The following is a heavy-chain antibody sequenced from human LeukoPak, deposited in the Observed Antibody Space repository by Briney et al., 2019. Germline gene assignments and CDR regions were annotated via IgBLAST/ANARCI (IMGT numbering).Heavy chain of an antibody. CDR2: IYYSGST. V-gene: IGHV4-59*01. J-gene: IGHJ6*03. Sequence: SSETLSLTCTVSGGSISSYYWSWIRQPPGKGLEWIGYIYYSGSTNYNPSLKSRVTISVDTSKNQFSLKLSSVTAADTAVYYCARGGSSWYGGYYYYMDVWGKGTTVTISS. D-gene: IGHD6-13*01. CDR1: GGSISSYY. CDR3: ARGGSSWYGGYYYYMDV.